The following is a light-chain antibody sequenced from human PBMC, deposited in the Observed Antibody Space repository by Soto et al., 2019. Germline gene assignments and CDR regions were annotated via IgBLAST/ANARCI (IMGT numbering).Light chain of an antibody. V-gene: IGLV1-44*01. J-gene: IGLJ1*01. CDR1: SSNIGSNT. CDR2: SNN. Sequence: QSVLTQPPSASGTPGQRVTISCSGSSSNIGSNTVNWYQQLPGTAPKLLIYSNNQRPSGVPDRFSGSKSGTSASLAISGLQSEDEADYYCAASDDSHYVFGTGTKVTVL. CDR3: AASDDSHYV.